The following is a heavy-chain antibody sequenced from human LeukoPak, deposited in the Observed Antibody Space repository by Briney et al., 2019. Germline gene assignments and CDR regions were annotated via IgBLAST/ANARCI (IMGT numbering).Heavy chain of an antibody. J-gene: IGHJ6*02. D-gene: IGHD3-16*01. V-gene: IGHV3-30-3*01. CDR2: ISYDGSNK. Sequence: GGSLRLSCAASGFTFSSYAMHWVRQAPGKGLEWVAVISYDGSNKYYADSVKGRFTISRDNSKNTLYLQMNSLRAEDTAVYYCARVLIGRAPSGEYYYYYYGMDVWGQGTTVTVSS. CDR1: GFTFSSYA. CDR3: ARVLIGRAPSGEYYYYYYGMDV.